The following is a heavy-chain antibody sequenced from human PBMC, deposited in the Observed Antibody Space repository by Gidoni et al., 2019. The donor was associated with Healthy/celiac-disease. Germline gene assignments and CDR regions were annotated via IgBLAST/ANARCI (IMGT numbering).Heavy chain of an antibody. J-gene: IGHJ6*02. V-gene: IGHV1-69*01. CDR3: ARDRYCSSTSCQAAPYYYGMDV. CDR1: GGSFISYA. CDR2: IIPIFGTA. Sequence: QVQLVHAVAEVTKPGASVKVSCKASGGSFISYAIRWVRRAPGQGLEWMGGIIPIFGTANYAQKFQGGVTMTADESTSTAYMELSSLRSEDTAVYYGARDRYCSSTSCQAAPYYYGMDVWGQGTTVTVSS. D-gene: IGHD2-2*01.